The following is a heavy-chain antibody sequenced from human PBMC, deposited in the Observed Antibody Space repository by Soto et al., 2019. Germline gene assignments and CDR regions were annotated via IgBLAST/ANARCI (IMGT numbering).Heavy chain of an antibody. CDR2: IYYSGST. CDR3: ARDFSSRYCSSTSCYIDIYGMDV. CDR1: GSISSYY. V-gene: IGHV4-59*01. J-gene: IGHJ6*02. D-gene: IGHD2-2*02. Sequence: GSISSYYLSWIRHPPGKGLEWIGYIYYSGSTNYNPSLKSRVTISVDTSKNQFSLKLSSVTAADTAVYYCARDFSSRYCSSTSCYIDIYGMDVWGQGTTVTVSS.